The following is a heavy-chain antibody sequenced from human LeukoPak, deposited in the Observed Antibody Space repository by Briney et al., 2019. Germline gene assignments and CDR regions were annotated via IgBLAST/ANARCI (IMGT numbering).Heavy chain of an antibody. CDR2: IYPGDSDT. Sequence: GESLKISCKGSGDSLGTYWIGWVRPMPGKGLEWMGIIYPGDSDTRYSPSFQGQVTISADNSITTAYLQWSSLEASDTAMYYCARSSAAGFHFDYWGQGTLVTVSS. J-gene: IGHJ4*02. D-gene: IGHD6-13*01. CDR3: ARSSAAGFHFDY. V-gene: IGHV5-51*01. CDR1: GDSLGTYW.